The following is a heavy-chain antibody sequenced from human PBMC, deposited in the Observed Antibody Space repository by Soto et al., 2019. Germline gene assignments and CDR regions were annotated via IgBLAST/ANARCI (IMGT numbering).Heavy chain of an antibody. CDR1: GGSISSTNYS. CDR3: ARFQLFNSGYVDY. J-gene: IGHJ4*02. CDR2: IYHSGSS. Sequence: QLQLQESGSGLVKPSQTLSLTCVVSGGSISSTNYSWTWIRQPPGKGLEYIGYIYHSGSSYYPPSLKSRVDMSMDMSKNHFSLTLRSVTAADTAVYYCARFQLFNSGYVDYWGQGILVSVSS. D-gene: IGHD3-22*01. V-gene: IGHV4-30-2*01.